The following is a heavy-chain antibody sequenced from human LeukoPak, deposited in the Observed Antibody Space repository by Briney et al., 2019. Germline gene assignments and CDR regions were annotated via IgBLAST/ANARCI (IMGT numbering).Heavy chain of an antibody. D-gene: IGHD6-19*01. CDR2: INHSGST. V-gene: IGHV4-34*01. CDR1: GGSFSGYY. CDR3: ARGSISVAGKMDYFDY. J-gene: IGHJ4*02. Sequence: SETLSLTCAVYGGSFSGYYWSWIRQPPGKGLEWIGEINHSGSTNYNPSLKSRVTISVDTSKNQFFLKLSSVTAADTAVYYCARGSISVAGKMDYFDYWGQGTLVTVSS.